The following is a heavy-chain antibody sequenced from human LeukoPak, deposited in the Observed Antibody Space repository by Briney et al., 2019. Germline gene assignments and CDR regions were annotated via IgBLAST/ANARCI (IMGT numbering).Heavy chain of an antibody. CDR1: GFTFGDYA. CDR3: ARDLGLSSGWYGN. CDR2: ISSSSSTI. D-gene: IGHD6-13*01. Sequence: GGSLRLSCTASGFTFGDYAMNWVRQAPGKGLEWVSYISSSSSTIYYADSVKGRFTISRDNAKNSLYLQMNNLRDEDTAVYYCARDLGLSSGWYGNWGQGTLVTVSS. V-gene: IGHV3-48*02. J-gene: IGHJ4*02.